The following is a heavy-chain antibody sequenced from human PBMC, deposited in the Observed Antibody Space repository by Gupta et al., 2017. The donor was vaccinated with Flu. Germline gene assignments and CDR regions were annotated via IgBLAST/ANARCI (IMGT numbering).Heavy chain of an antibody. CDR1: GFKFRDYE. D-gene: IGHD6-6*01. V-gene: IGHV3-48*03. CDR2: ISSSGSAT. J-gene: IGHJ4*02. Sequence: AQLVESGGGLVQPGESLRLSCVASGFKFRDYEMSWVRQAPGQELEWLSYISSSGSATYYADSVKGRFTISRDNDKSSVFLQLTSLRGEDTGVYYCATTWAGLAARPDYWGQGTLVAVSS. CDR3: ATTWAGLAARPDY.